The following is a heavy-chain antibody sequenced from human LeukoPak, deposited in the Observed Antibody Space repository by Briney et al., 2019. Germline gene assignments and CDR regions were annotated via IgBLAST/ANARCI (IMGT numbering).Heavy chain of an antibody. CDR1: GFTFSSYS. CDR2: ISSRSSTI. D-gene: IGHD1-26*01. J-gene: IGHJ4*02. V-gene: IGHV3-48*04. CDR3: ARKGGPVGPPFDN. Sequence: GGSLRLSCAASGFTFSSYSMNWVRQAPGKGLEWVSYISSRSSTIYYADSVKGRFTISRDNATNSLYLQMNSLRAEDTAVYYCARKGGPVGPPFDNWGQGTLVTVSS.